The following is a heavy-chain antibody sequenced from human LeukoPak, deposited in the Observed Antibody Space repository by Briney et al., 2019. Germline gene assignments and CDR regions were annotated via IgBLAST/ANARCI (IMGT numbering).Heavy chain of an antibody. V-gene: IGHV1-2*02. CDR3: ARAYYDILTGYENFDY. CDR2: INPNTGGA. CDR1: GYTFTGPY. D-gene: IGHD3-9*01. Sequence: GASVKVSCKASGYTFTGPYIHWLRQAPGQGPEWMGWINPNTGGARYAQKFQGRVTMTRDTSISTAYMELSRLRSDDTAVYYCARAYYDILTGYENFDYWGQGTLVTVSS. J-gene: IGHJ4*02.